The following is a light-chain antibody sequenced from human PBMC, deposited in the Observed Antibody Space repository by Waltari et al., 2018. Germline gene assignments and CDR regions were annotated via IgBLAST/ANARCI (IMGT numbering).Light chain of an antibody. V-gene: IGLV2-14*03. CDR2: DVS. CDR3: SSYTSSSTLV. J-gene: IGLJ2*01. CDR1: SRHVGGYNY. Sequence: QSALTQPASVSGSPGQSITISCTGTSRHVGGYNYFSWFQQHPGKAPKLMIYDVSNRPSGVSNRFSGSKSGNTASLTISGLQAEDEADYYCSSYTSSSTLVFGGGTKLTVL.